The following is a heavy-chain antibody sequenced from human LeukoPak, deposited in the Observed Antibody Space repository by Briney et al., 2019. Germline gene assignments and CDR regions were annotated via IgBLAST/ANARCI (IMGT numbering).Heavy chain of an antibody. D-gene: IGHD5-12*01. CDR1: GGTFSSYA. V-gene: IGHV1-69*06. Sequence: SVTVSCTASGGTFSSYAISRVRQAPGQGLEWMGGIIPIFGTANYAQKFQGRVTITADKSTSTAYMELSSLRSEDTAVYYCARGGHSGYDHSVDYWGQGTLVTVSS. J-gene: IGHJ4*02. CDR2: IIPIFGTA. CDR3: ARGGHSGYDHSVDY.